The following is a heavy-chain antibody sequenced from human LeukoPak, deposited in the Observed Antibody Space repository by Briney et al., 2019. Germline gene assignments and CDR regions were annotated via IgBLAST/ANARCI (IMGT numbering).Heavy chain of an antibody. CDR1: GGSISSYY. D-gene: IGHD2-2*01. V-gene: IGHV4-59*03. J-gene: IGHJ4*02. Sequence: SETLSLTCTVSGGSISSYYWSWIRQPPGKGLEWIGYIYYSGSTKYNPSLKSRVTISVDTSRNQFSLKLSSVTAAHTAMYYCALGGYCGRSSCYSFDYWGQGTLVTVSS. CDR2: IYYSGST. CDR3: ALGGYCGRSSCYSFDY.